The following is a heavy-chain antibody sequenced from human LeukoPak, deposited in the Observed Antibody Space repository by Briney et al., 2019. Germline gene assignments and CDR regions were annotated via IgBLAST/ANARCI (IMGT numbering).Heavy chain of an antibody. CDR3: AKGAAAGKVDWFDP. Sequence: GGSLRLSCAASGFTFSTFAMTWVRQAPGKAPEWVSGITGGADSVFYADSVKGRFTFSRDNSKNTLYLQMNSLRAEDTAVYYCAKGAAAGKVDWFDPWGQGTQVTVPS. CDR2: ITGGADSV. J-gene: IGHJ5*02. V-gene: IGHV3-23*01. CDR1: GFTFSTFA. D-gene: IGHD6-13*01.